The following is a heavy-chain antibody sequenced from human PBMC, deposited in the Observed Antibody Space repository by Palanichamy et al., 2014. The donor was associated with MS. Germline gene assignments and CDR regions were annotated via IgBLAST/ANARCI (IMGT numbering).Heavy chain of an antibody. J-gene: IGHJ4*02. CDR2: IYHSRST. D-gene: IGHD3-10*01. V-gene: IGHV4-34*01. Sequence: QVQLQQWGAGLLKPSETLSLTCAVYGGSFSAYYWSWIRQPPGKGLEWIGEIYHSRSTNYNPSLKSRVTISVDTSKNQFSLNLSPVTAADTAVYYCARGGDPYYYGSGSYSKLWDYWGQGTLVTVSS. CDR3: ARGGDPYYYGSGSYSKLWDY. CDR1: GGSFSAYY.